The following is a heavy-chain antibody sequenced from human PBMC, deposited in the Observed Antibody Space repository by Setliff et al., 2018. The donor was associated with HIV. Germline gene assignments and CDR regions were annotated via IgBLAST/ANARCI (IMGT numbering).Heavy chain of an antibody. CDR2: IKQDGSEK. Sequence: GGSLRLSCAASGFTFSSYWMSWVRQAPGKGLEWVANIKQDGSEKYYVDSVKGRFTISRDNSKNTLYLQMNSLRAEDTAVYYCAKVMVIYDSSEYYFDYWGQGTLVTVSS. CDR1: GFTFSSYW. V-gene: IGHV3-7*01. D-gene: IGHD3-22*01. CDR3: AKVMVIYDSSEYYFDY. J-gene: IGHJ4*02.